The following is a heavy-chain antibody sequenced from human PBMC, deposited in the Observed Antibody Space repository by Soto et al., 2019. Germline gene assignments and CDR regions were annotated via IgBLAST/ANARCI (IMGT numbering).Heavy chain of an antibody. Sequence: QPGGSLRLSCAASGFTFSSYWMHWVRQAPGKGLVWVSRINSDGSSTSYADSVKGRFTISRDNAKNTLYLQMNSLRAEDTAVYYCARPIKRWLQSESTLDVWGQGTTVTVSS. CDR3: ARPIKRWLQSESTLDV. V-gene: IGHV3-74*01. D-gene: IGHD5-12*01. CDR2: INSDGSST. J-gene: IGHJ6*02. CDR1: GFTFSSYW.